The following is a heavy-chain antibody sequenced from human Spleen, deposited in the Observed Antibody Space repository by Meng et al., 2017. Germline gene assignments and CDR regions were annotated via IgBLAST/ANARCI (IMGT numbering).Heavy chain of an antibody. Sequence: QVQLQESGPGLVKPSETLSLTCAVSGGSISSDTWWSWVRQPPGKGLEWIGEIYHTGSTNYNPSLKSRVTMSVDKSNNQFSLKLSSVTASDTAVYYCAVRLRNYFDYWGQGTLVTVSS. CDR2: IYHTGST. CDR1: GGSISSDTW. V-gene: IGHV4-4*02. D-gene: IGHD4-17*01. J-gene: IGHJ4*02. CDR3: AVRLRNYFDY.